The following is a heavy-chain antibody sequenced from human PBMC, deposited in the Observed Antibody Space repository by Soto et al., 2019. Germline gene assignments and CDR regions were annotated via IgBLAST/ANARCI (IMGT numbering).Heavy chain of an antibody. CDR2: TYYRSKWSS. J-gene: IGHJ4*02. CDR1: GDSVSRNGDA. D-gene: IGHD2-2*01. CDR3: LRGQHSGFDY. V-gene: IGHV6-1*01. Sequence: QVQLRQSGPGLVKPSQTLSLTCAISGDSVSRNGDAWNWIRQSPSRGLEWLGRTYYRSKWSSDYAVSLTSRITINPDTSKSQVSLQLNSVTPEDTAVYYCLRGQHSGFDYWGQGTPVTVSS.